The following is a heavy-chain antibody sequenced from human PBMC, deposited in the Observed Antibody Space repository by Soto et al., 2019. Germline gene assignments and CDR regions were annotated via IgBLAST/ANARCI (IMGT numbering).Heavy chain of an antibody. CDR2: IIPIFGTA. V-gene: IGHV1-69*01. J-gene: IGHJ5*02. Sequence: SVKVACKASGGPFISYAIIWVRQSPGQGLEWMGGIIPIFGTANYAQKFQCRVTMTADESTSTAYMELSSLRSEDTAVYYCARDGGTVTDDGWFDTCGQGTLVTV. CDR3: ARDGGTVTDDGWFDT. D-gene: IGHD4-17*01. CDR1: GGPFISYA.